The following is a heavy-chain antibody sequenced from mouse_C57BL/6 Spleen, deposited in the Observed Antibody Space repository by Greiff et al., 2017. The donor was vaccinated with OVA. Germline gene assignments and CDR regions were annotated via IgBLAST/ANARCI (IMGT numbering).Heavy chain of an antibody. CDR1: GYTFTDYY. V-gene: IGHV1-19*01. CDR3: ARFYYGKEDAMDY. J-gene: IGHJ4*01. CDR2: INPYNGGT. D-gene: IGHD2-1*01. Sequence: EVQLQQSGPVLVKPGASVKMSCKAAGYTFTDYYMNWVKQSHGKSLEWIGVINPYNGGTSYNQKFKGKATLTVDKSSSTAYMELNSLTSEDSAVYYCARFYYGKEDAMDYWGQGTSVTVSS.